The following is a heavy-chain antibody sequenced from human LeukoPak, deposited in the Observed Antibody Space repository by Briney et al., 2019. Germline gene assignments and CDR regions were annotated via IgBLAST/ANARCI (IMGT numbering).Heavy chain of an antibody. CDR3: ARGYEGGFDY. J-gene: IGHJ4*02. CDR1: GFTFSSYS. D-gene: IGHD1-1*01. Sequence: GGSLRLSCAASGFTFSSYSMNWVRQAPGKGLEWVSSISSGSSYIYYADSVKGRFTISRDNAKNSLYLQMNSLRAEDTAVYYCARGYEGGFDYWGQGTLVTVSS. CDR2: ISSGSSYI. V-gene: IGHV3-21*01.